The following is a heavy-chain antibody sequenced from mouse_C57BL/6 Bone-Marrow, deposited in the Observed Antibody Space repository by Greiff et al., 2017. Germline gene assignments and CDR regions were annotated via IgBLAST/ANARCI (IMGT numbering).Heavy chain of an antibody. CDR1: GYTFTSYW. V-gene: IGHV1-55*01. J-gene: IGHJ1*03. D-gene: IGHD2-5*01. CDR2: IYPGSGST. CDR3: GRAYYSNCWYFDV. Sequence: QVQLKESGAELVKPGASVKMSCKASGYTFTSYWITWVKQRPGQGLEWIGDIYPGSGSTNYNEKFKSKATLTVDTSSSTAYMQLSSLTSEDSAVYFCGRAYYSNCWYFDVWGTGTTVTVSS.